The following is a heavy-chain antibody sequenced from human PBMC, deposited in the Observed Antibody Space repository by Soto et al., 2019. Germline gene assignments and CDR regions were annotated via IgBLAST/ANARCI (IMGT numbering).Heavy chain of an antibody. D-gene: IGHD3-16*01. CDR3: ARSYEALSHDY. V-gene: IGHV3-74*01. CDR1: GFTFSRYW. J-gene: IGHJ4*02. Sequence: EVQLAESGGGLVQPGGSLRLSCAASGFTFSRYWMHWVRQAPGKGLMWVSRINGDGSTINYADSVKGRFIISRDNAKNTLRLQMNSLRAEDTAVYYCARSYEALSHDYWGQGTLVTVSS. CDR2: INGDGSTI.